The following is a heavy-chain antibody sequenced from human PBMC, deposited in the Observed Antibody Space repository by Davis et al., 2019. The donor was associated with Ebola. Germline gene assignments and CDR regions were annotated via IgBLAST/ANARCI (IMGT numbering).Heavy chain of an antibody. D-gene: IGHD1-14*01. V-gene: IGHV4-34*01. CDR1: GGSDSGYF. Sequence: MPSETLSLTCGVYGGSDSGYFRTWIRQPPGKGLEWIGSIYYSGSTYYNPSLKSRATISVDTSNNQFSLKLTSVTAADTALYYCARQGGPETTLDSWGRGRLVTVSS. CDR2: IYYSGST. J-gene: IGHJ4*02. CDR3: ARQGGPETTLDS.